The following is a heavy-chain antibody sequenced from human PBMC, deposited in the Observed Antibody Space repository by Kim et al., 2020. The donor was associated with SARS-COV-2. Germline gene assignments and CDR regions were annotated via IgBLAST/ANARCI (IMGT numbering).Heavy chain of an antibody. CDR3: AKALAVAAPPYYYYYYGMDV. J-gene: IGHJ6*02. CDR1: GFTFSSYA. Sequence: GGSLRLSCAASGFTFSSYAMSWVRQAPGKGLEWVSAISGSGGSTYYADSVKGRFTISRDNSKNTLYLQMNSLRAEDTAVYYCAKALAVAAPPYYYYYYGMDVWGQGTTVTVSS. V-gene: IGHV3-23*01. D-gene: IGHD6-19*01. CDR2: ISGSGGST.